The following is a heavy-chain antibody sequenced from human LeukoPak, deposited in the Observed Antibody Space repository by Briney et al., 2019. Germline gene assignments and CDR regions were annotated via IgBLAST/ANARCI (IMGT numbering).Heavy chain of an antibody. CDR2: IYTSGST. V-gene: IGHV4-4*07. CDR1: GGSISSYY. D-gene: IGHD3-22*01. CDR3: ARDRYYYDSSGYYSAFDT. Sequence: SETLSLTCTVSGGSISSYYWSWIRQPARKGLEWIGRIYTSGSTNYNPSLKSRVTMSVDTSKNQFSLKLRSVTAADTAVYYCARDRYYYDSSGYYSAFDTWGQGTMVTVSS. J-gene: IGHJ3*02.